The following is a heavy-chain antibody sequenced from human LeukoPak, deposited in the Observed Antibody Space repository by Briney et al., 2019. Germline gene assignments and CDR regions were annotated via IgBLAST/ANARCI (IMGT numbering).Heavy chain of an antibody. CDR2: IYTSGST. CDR3: ARGAYGSTNCNWFDP. D-gene: IGHD1-1*01. Sequence: SETLSLTCTVSGGSVSSGSYYWSWIRQPAGKGLEWIGRIYTSGSTNYNPSLKSRVTISVDTSKNQFSLKLSSVTAADTAVYYCARGAYGSTNCNWFDPWGQGTLVTVSS. J-gene: IGHJ5*02. V-gene: IGHV4-61*02. CDR1: GGSVSSGSYY.